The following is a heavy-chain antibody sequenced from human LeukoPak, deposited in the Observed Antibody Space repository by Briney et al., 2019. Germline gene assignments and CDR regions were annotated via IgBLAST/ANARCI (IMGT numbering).Heavy chain of an antibody. CDR1: GFTFSDYN. V-gene: IGHV3-23*01. Sequence: GGSLRLSCAASGFTFSDYNMRWIRQAPGKGLEWVSAISGSGGSTYYADSVKGRFTISRDNSKNTLYLQMNSLRAEDTAVYYCAKDRDYDILTGYYSFDDAFDIWGQGTMVTVSS. D-gene: IGHD3-9*01. CDR3: AKDRDYDILTGYYSFDDAFDI. CDR2: ISGSGGST. J-gene: IGHJ3*02.